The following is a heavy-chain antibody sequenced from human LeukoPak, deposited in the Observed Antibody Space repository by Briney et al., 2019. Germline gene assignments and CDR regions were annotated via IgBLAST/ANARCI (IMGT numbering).Heavy chain of an antibody. V-gene: IGHV4-4*02. CDR1: GGSISSSNW. D-gene: IGHD3-10*01. CDR3: ARGPMVRGVNGAFDI. J-gene: IGHJ3*02. Sequence: PSETLSLTCAVPGGSISSSNWWSWVRQPPGKGLEWIGNIYYSGRTYYNPSLRSRVTISVDTSKKQFSLKLSSVTAADTAVYYCARGPMVRGVNGAFDIWGQGTMVTVSS. CDR2: IYYSGRT.